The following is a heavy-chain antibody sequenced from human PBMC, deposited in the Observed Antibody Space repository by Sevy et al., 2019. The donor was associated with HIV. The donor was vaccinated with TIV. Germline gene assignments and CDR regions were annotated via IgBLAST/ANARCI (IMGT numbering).Heavy chain of an antibody. CDR3: ARVYGARDYYYGMDV. CDR2: MNPNSGNT. J-gene: IGHJ6*02. D-gene: IGHD4-17*01. Sequence: ASVKVSCKASGYTFTSYDINWVRQATGQGLEWMGWMNPNSGNTGYAQKFQGRVTMTRKTSISTAYMELSSLRSEDTAVYYCARVYGARDYYYGMDVWGQGTTVTVSS. V-gene: IGHV1-8*01. CDR1: GYTFTSYD.